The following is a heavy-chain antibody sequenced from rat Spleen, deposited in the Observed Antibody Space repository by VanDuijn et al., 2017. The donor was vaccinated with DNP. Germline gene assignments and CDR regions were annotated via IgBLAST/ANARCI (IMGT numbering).Heavy chain of an antibody. J-gene: IGHJ2*01. CDR1: GFSLTNYH. V-gene: IGHV2-30*01. CDR2: IWTGGST. Sequence: QVQLKESGPGLVQPSQTLSLTCTVSGFSLTNYHVHWIRQPPGKGLEWMGIIWTGGSTEYNSALKSRLSISRDTSNNQAFLKITSVDTADTAIYYCARRGGGYNQYYFDYWGQGVMVTVSS. D-gene: IGHD1-4*01. CDR3: ARRGGGYNQYYFDY.